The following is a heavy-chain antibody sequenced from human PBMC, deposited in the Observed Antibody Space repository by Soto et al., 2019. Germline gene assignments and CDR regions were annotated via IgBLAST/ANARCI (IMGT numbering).Heavy chain of an antibody. CDR1: GFTFSSYW. J-gene: IGHJ6*02. Sequence: EVQLVESGGGLVQPGGSLRLSCAASGFTFSSYWMHWVRQAPGKGLVWVSRINSDGSSTSYADSVKGRFTISRDNAKNTLYLQMNSLRADYSAAYYCAITIGATMFSYYGMDVWGQRTTVTVSS. D-gene: IGHD1-26*01. V-gene: IGHV3-74*01. CDR2: INSDGSST. CDR3: AITIGATMFSYYGMDV.